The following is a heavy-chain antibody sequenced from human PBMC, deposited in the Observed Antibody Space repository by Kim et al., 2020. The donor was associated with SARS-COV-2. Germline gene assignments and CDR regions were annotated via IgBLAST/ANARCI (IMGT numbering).Heavy chain of an antibody. V-gene: IGHV1-46*01. J-gene: IGHJ4*02. Sequence: ASVKVSCKASGYTFTSYYMHWVRQAPGQGLEWMGIINPSGGSTSYAQKFQGRVTMTRDTSTSTVYMELSSLRSEDTAVYYCARDRTPLYYYDSSGYFDYWGQGTLVTVSS. CDR1: GYTFTSYY. CDR3: ARDRTPLYYYDSSGYFDY. CDR2: INPSGGST. D-gene: IGHD3-22*01.